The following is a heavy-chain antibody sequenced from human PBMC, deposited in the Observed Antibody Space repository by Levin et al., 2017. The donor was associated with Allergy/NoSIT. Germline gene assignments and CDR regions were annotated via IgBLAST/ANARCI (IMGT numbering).Heavy chain of an antibody. D-gene: IGHD3/OR15-3a*01. CDR2: INPNNAGT. Sequence: GESLKISCKASGYTFNEYWMHWVRQAPGQGLEWMGRINPNNAGTDYAQKFQGRVTLTKDMSISTVYMELRRLRSDDTAVYYCARDRIACWTPLRYNYMDVWGKGTTVTVS. CDR1: GYTFNEYW. CDR3: ARDRIACWTPLRYNYMDV. V-gene: IGHV1-2*06. J-gene: IGHJ6*03.